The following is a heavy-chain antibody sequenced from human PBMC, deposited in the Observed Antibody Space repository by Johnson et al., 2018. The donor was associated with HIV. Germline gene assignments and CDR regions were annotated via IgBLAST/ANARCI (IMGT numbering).Heavy chain of an antibody. D-gene: IGHD3-16*01. CDR2: ISGSGGST. Sequence: VQLVESGGGAVQPGRSLRLSCEASGFTFSSYAMSWVRQAPGKGLAWVSAISGSGGSTYYADSVKGRFTISRDNSKNTLYLQMNSLRGEDTAMYYCAKDGGRWSYSFDVWGQGTMVSVSS. CDR1: GFTFSSYA. J-gene: IGHJ3*01. CDR3: AKDGGRWSYSFDV. V-gene: IGHV3-23*04.